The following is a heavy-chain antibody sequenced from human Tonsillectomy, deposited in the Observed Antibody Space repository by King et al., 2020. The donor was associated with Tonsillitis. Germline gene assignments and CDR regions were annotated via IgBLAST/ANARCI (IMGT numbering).Heavy chain of an antibody. Sequence: QLVQSGGGLVQPGGSLRLSCAASGFTFCSYAMSWVRQPPGKGLEWVSTLSGSAGGKYYADSLKGRFTLSRDNSKNTLYLQMNSLRAEDTAVYYCAKGGLADWFDPWGQGTLVTVPS. D-gene: IGHD2-21*01. CDR1: GFTFCSYA. J-gene: IGHJ5*02. CDR2: LSGSAGGK. V-gene: IGHV3-23*04. CDR3: AKGGLADWFDP.